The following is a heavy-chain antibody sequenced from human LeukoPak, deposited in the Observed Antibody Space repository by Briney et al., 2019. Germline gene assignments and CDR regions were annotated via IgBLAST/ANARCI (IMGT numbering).Heavy chain of an antibody. CDR2: IYTSGST. J-gene: IGHJ4*02. CDR1: GGSISSVSYY. CDR3: ASRYNSGSYGFDY. V-gene: IGHV4-61*09. Sequence: SETLSLTCTVSGGSISSVSYYWSWIREPAGKGLEWIGHIYTSGSTEYNPSLKSRVTISVDTSKNQFSLNLNSVTAADAAVYYCASRYNSGSYGFDYWGQGILVTVSS. D-gene: IGHD3-10*01.